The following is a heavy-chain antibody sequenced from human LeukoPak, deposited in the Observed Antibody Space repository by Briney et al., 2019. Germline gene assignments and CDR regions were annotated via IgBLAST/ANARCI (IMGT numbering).Heavy chain of an antibody. CDR3: ARDQSTIPTATYAMDV. CDR2: ITSDGSSA. J-gene: IGHJ6*02. V-gene: IGHV3-74*01. Sequence: GDSLRLSCAASGFTFSSYWTHWVRQVPGKGLVWVSRITSDGSSARYADSVKGRFTISRDNAKNTLYLQMNSLRAEDTAVYYCARDQSTIPTATYAMDVWGQGTTVTVSS. D-gene: IGHD2-2*01. CDR1: GFTFSSYW.